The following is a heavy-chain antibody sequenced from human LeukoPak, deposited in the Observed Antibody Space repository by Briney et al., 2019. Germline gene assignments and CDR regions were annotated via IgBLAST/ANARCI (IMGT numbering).Heavy chain of an antibody. D-gene: IGHD3-3*01. CDR1: GGSFNSYY. V-gene: IGHV4-34*01. CDR2: INYKGTT. Sequence: SETLSLTCAFYGGSFNSYYWTWIRQTPGRGLEWIGEINYKGTTNLNPALRGRVTVSVDTSKNQVSLNLTSVTAADTAVYYCARSWSSNYYSDHWGQGTLVTVSS. CDR3: ARSWSSNYYSDH. J-gene: IGHJ4*02.